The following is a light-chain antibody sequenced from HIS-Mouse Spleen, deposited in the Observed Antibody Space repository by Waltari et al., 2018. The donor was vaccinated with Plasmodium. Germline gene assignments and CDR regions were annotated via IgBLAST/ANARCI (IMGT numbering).Light chain of an antibody. J-gene: IGLJ3*02. CDR3: AGWDDSLNGV. CDR2: SNN. V-gene: IGLV1-44*01. Sequence: QSVLTPPPSASGTPGLRVNIYCSGRRSTFGSNHVTWYQQLPGTAPKLLIYSNNPRPSGVPDRYSGSKSGTSASLAISGLQSEDEADYYCAGWDDSLNGVFGGGTKLTVL. CDR1: RSTFGSNH.